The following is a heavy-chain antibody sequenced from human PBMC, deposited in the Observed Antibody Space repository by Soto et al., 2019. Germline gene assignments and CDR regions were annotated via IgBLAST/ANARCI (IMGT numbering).Heavy chain of an antibody. V-gene: IGHV3-15*01. CDR3: TTDPSSGWRYYFDY. J-gene: IGHJ4*02. CDR1: GFTFSNAW. D-gene: IGHD6-19*01. Sequence: EVQLVESGGGLVKPGGSLRLSCAASGFTFSNAWMGWVRQAPGKGLEWVGRIKSKTDGGTTDYAAPVKGRFTISRDDSKNTLYLQMNSLKTEDTAVYYCTTDPSSGWRYYFDYWGQGTLVTVSS. CDR2: IKSKTDGGTT.